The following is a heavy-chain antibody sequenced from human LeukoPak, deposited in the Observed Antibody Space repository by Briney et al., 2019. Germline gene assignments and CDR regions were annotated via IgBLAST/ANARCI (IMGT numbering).Heavy chain of an antibody. Sequence: PSETLSLTCAVSGYSISSGYYWGWIRQPPGKGLEWIGSIYHSGSTYYNPSLKSRVTISVDTSKNQFSLKLSSVTAADTAVYYCASLRITMVRGVIPDYWGQGTLVTVSS. D-gene: IGHD3-10*01. CDR3: ASLRITMVRGVIPDY. J-gene: IGHJ4*02. CDR2: IYHSGST. V-gene: IGHV4-38-2*01. CDR1: GYSISSGYY.